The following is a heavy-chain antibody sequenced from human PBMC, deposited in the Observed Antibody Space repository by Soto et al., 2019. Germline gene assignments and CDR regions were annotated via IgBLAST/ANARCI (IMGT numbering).Heavy chain of an antibody. J-gene: IGHJ4*02. CDR2: IYYSGST. D-gene: IGHD6-13*01. V-gene: IGHV4-59*08. CDR3: AGSSSWTEQHNFDY. CDR1: GGSISSYY. Sequence: SETLSLTCTVSGGSISSYYWSWIRQPPGKGLEWIGYIYYSGSTNYNPSLKSRVTISVDTSKNQFSLKLSSVTAADTAVYYCAGSSSWTEQHNFDYWGQGTLVTVSS.